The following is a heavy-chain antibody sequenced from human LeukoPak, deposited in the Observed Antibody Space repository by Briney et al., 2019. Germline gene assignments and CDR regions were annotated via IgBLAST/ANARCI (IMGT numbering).Heavy chain of an antibody. CDR2: IIPISGTT. CDR3: ARKLRLGGNWFDP. D-gene: IGHD1-26*01. Sequence: ASVKVSCKVSGYTLTELSMHWVRQAPGKGLEWMGKIIPISGTTNYAQKFQGRVTFTADESTSTAYMELSSLRSEDTALYYCARKLRLGGNWFDPWGQGTLVTVSS. CDR1: GYTLTELS. V-gene: IGHV1-69*13. J-gene: IGHJ5*02.